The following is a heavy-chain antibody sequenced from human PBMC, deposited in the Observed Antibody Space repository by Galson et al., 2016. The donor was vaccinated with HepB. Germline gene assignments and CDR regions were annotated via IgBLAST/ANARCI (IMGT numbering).Heavy chain of an antibody. J-gene: IGHJ3*02. V-gene: IGHV1-2*04. CDR1: GFTFTDHY. CDR2: INPDSGGT. D-gene: IGHD1-26*01. CDR3: ARGEPTNSGRGLAFDI. Sequence: SVKVSCKASGFTFTDHYMHWVRQAPGQGLEWMGWINPDSGGTKYAQKFQGWVTMSRDTPINTAYMELGRLKSNGTAVYYCARGEPTNSGRGLAFDIWGQGTTATVSS.